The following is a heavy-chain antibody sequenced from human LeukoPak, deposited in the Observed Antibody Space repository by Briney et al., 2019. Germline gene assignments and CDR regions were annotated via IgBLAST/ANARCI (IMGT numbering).Heavy chain of an antibody. Sequence: ASVKVSCKPSGGTFSSYTINWVRQAPGQGLEWMGLILPIFGTTKYAAKFHGRVTITADESTTTAYMELTSLRSEDTAVYYCARDPQMGAYDYWGQGTLVTVSS. V-gene: IGHV1-69*13. CDR2: ILPIFGTT. CDR1: GGTFSSYT. J-gene: IGHJ4*02. D-gene: IGHD2-8*01. CDR3: ARDPQMGAYDY.